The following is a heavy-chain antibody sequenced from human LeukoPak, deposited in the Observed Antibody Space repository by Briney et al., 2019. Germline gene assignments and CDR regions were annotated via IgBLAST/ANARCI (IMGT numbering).Heavy chain of an antibody. CDR1: GFTFSSYA. V-gene: IGHV3-23*01. Sequence: GGSLRLSCAASGFTFSSYAMSWVRQAPGKGLEWVSAISGSGGSTYYADSVKGRFTVSRDNSKNTLYLQMNSLRAEDTAVYYCAKDVTMIVVYYFDYWGQGTLVTVSS. J-gene: IGHJ4*02. CDR2: ISGSGGST. CDR3: AKDVTMIVVYYFDY. D-gene: IGHD3-22*01.